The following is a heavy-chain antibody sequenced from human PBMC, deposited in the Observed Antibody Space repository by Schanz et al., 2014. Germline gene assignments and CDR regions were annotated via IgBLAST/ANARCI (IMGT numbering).Heavy chain of an antibody. CDR2: IMPLRGIG. D-gene: IGHD6-19*01. Sequence: QVQLVHSGPEVKKPGSSVKVSCQAFGDTFSKYNIMWVRQVPGQGLEWLGRIMPLRGIGNNAWKFQDRLTITADESMNITYMELGSLGTEDTAVDYCTRLRRADPNGFDVWGQGTTVTVS. CDR3: TRLRRADPNGFDV. CDR1: GDTFSKYN. V-gene: IGHV1-69*02. J-gene: IGHJ6*02.